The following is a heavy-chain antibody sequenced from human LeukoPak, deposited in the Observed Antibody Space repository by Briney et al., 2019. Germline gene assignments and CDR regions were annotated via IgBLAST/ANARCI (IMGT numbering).Heavy chain of an antibody. CDR2: ISSGSSAI. V-gene: IGHV3-21*04. Sequence: GGSLRLSCEASGFTFTTYSMTWVRQAPGKGLEWVSIISSGSSAIFSADALKGRFTISRDNSKNTLYLQMNSLRAEDTAVYYCAKDRSYCSSTSCYVAGEYFDYWGQGTLVTVSS. D-gene: IGHD2-2*01. J-gene: IGHJ4*02. CDR3: AKDRSYCSSTSCYVAGEYFDY. CDR1: GFTFTTYS.